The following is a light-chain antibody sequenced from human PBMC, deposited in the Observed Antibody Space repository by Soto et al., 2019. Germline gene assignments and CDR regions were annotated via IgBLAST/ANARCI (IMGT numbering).Light chain of an antibody. J-gene: IGLJ2*01. CDR3: QSSDGNNMV. CDR2: EDN. V-gene: IGLV6-57*02. Sequence: NSMLTQTHSGSESPGKTVTISCTGSSGSIASGYVQWYQQRPGSAPTTLIYEDNQRPAGVPDRFSGSIDSSSNSASLTISGLRPEDEADYYCQSSDGNNMVFGGGTKLTVL. CDR1: SGSIASGY.